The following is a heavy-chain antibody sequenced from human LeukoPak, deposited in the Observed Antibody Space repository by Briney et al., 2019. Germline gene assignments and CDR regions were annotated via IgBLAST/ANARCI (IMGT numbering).Heavy chain of an antibody. V-gene: IGHV3-21*01. J-gene: IGHJ4*02. CDR2: ISSSSSYI. CDR3: ARDDVVVPAAKPGLDY. CDR1: GFTFSSYS. D-gene: IGHD2-2*01. Sequence: GGSLRLSCAASGFTFSSYSMNWVRQPPGKGLEWVSSISSSSSYIYYADSVKGRFTISRDNAKNSLYLQMNSLRAEDTAVYYCARDDVVVPAAKPGLDYWGQGTLVTVSS.